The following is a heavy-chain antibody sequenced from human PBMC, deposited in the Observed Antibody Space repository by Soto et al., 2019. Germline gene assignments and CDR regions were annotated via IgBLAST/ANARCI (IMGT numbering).Heavy chain of an antibody. J-gene: IGHJ4*02. V-gene: IGHV3-30-3*01. CDR3: ARVCIQLWSSFDY. D-gene: IGHD5-18*01. CDR2: ISYDGSNK. Sequence: QVQLVESGGGVVQPGRSLRLSCAASGFTFSSYAMHWVRQAPGKGLEWVAVISYDGSNKYYADSVKGRFTISRDNSKNTLYLQMNSLRAEDTDVYYCARVCIQLWSSFDYWGQGTLVNLSS. CDR1: GFTFSSYA.